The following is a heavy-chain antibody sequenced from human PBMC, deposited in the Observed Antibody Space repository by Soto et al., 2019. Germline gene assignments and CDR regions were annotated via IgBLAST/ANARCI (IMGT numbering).Heavy chain of an antibody. V-gene: IGHV3-33*01. CDR2: IWYDGSNK. CDR1: GFTFSSYG. CDR3: ARSLIRYLDWLPKFDY. J-gene: IGHJ4*02. Sequence: GGSLRLSCAASGFTFSSYGMHWVRQAPGKGLEWVAVIWYDGSNKYYADSVKGRFTISRDNSKNTLYLQMNSLRAEDTAVYYCARSLIRYLDWLPKFDYWGQGTLVTVSS. D-gene: IGHD3-9*01.